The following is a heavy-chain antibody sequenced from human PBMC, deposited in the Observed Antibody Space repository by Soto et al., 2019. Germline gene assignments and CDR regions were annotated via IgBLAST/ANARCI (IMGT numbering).Heavy chain of an antibody. CDR1: GFIFSTYS. V-gene: IGHV3-21*01. Sequence: EVQLVESGGGLVKPGGSLRLSCAASGFIFSTYSMNWVRQAPGKGLEWVSSISSSSSYIYYADSVKGRFTISRDNAKNSLYLQMNSLRAEDTAVYYCARSISQQLVDYYYYYGMDVWGQGTTVTVSS. D-gene: IGHD6-13*01. J-gene: IGHJ6*02. CDR2: ISSSSSYI. CDR3: ARSISQQLVDYYYYYGMDV.